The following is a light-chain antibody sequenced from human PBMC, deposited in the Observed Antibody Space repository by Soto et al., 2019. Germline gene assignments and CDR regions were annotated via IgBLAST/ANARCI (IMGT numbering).Light chain of an antibody. V-gene: IGLV3-1*01. J-gene: IGLJ1*01. CDR2: QDS. CDR1: KLGDKY. Sequence: SYELTQPPSVSVSPGQTASITCSGDKLGDKYACWYQQKPGQSPVLVIYQDSKRPSGIPERFSGSNSGNTATLTISGTQAMDEADYYCQAWDSSTGGVFGTGNKLTVL. CDR3: QAWDSSTGGV.